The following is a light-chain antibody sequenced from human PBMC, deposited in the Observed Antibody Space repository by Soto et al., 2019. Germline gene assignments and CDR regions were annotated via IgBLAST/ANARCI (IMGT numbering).Light chain of an antibody. Sequence: SALTQPPSASGSPGQSVTISCTGTSSDVGAHNFVSWHQQHPGKAPKLMVYEVSKRPSGVPDRFSGSKSGNTASLTVSGLQAEDEADYYCSSYAGSNNYVFGTGTKLTVL. J-gene: IGLJ1*01. CDR1: SSDVGAHNF. CDR3: SSYAGSNNYV. V-gene: IGLV2-8*01. CDR2: EVS.